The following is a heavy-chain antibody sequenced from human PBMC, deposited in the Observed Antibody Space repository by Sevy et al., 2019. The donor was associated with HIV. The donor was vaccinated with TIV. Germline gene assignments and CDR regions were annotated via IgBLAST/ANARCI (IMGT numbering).Heavy chain of an antibody. Sequence: GGSLRLSCAASGFTFSSYAMSWVRQAPGKGLEWVSAISGSGGSTYYADSVKGRFTISRDNSKNTLYLQMNSLRAEDTAVYYCAKDPDYYDSSGSDYFDYWGQGTLVTVPS. CDR3: AKDPDYYDSSGSDYFDY. V-gene: IGHV3-23*01. CDR1: GFTFSSYA. D-gene: IGHD3-22*01. J-gene: IGHJ4*02. CDR2: ISGSGGST.